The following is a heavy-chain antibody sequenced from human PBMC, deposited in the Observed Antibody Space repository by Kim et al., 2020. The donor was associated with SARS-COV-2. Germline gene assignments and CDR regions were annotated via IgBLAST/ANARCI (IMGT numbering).Heavy chain of an antibody. J-gene: IGHJ4*02. CDR3: AVTGTVVTPFGDY. V-gene: IGHV3-23*01. D-gene: IGHD2-21*02. Sequence: YADSAKRRYTITRDKYKNTLYLQMNSLRAEYTAVYYCAVTGTVVTPFGDYWGQGTLVTVSS.